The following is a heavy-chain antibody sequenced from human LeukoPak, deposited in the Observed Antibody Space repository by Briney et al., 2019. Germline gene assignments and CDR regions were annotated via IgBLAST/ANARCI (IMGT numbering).Heavy chain of an antibody. CDR2: ISYDGSNK. V-gene: IGHV3-30-3*01. D-gene: IGHD1-1*01. Sequence: GGSLRLSCAASGFTFSSYAMHWVRQAPGKGLEWVAVISYDGSNKYYADSVKGRFTISRDNSKNTLYLQMNSLRAEDTAVYHCARCTTGTTEIDYWGQGTLVTVSS. J-gene: IGHJ4*02. CDR1: GFTFSSYA. CDR3: ARCTTGTTEIDY.